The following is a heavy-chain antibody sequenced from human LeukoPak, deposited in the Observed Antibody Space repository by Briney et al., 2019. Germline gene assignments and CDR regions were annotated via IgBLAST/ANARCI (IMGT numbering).Heavy chain of an antibody. CDR3: AKEGYDFWSGYFGYFDY. Sequence: LPGGSLRLSCAASGFTFSSYAMSWVRQAPGEGLEWVSAISGSGGSTYYADSVKGRFTISRDNSKNTLYLQMNSLRAEDTAVYYCAKEGYDFWSGYFGYFDYWGQGTLVTVSS. CDR1: GFTFSSYA. J-gene: IGHJ4*02. CDR2: ISGSGGST. D-gene: IGHD3-3*01. V-gene: IGHV3-23*01.